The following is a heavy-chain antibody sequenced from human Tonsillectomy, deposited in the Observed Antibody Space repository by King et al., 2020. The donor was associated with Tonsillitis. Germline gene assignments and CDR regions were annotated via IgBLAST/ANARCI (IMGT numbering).Heavy chain of an antibody. CDR1: GYTFTGYY. J-gene: IGHJ4*02. Sequence: QLVQSGAEVKKPGASVKVPCKASGYTFTGYYMHWVRQAPGQGLEWMGWINPNSGGTNYAQTFQGRVTVTTDTSISTAYMELSSLRSDDTAVYYCARRGGSYVGDYGGQGTLVTVSS. CDR3: ARRGGSYVGDY. CDR2: INPNSGGT. D-gene: IGHD1-26*01. V-gene: IGHV1-2*02.